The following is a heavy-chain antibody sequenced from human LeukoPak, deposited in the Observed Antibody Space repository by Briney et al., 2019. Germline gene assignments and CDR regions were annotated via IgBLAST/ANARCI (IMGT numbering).Heavy chain of an antibody. J-gene: IGHJ4*02. D-gene: IGHD3-9*01. V-gene: IGHV3-23*01. CDR3: AKWGDYGILTGYYVSDF. CDR1: GFIFRNYA. Sequence: GGSLRLSCAASGFIFRNYAMSWVRQAPGKGLEWVSAITGSGDTTYYADSVKGRFTISRDNSKNTLYVEMNTLRAEDTAIYYCAKWGDYGILTGYYVSDFWGQGTLVTVSS. CDR2: ITGSGDTT.